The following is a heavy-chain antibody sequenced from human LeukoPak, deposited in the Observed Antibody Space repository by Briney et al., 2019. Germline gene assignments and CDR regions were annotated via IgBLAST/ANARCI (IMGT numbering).Heavy chain of an antibody. CDR1: GFTFSSYA. J-gene: IGHJ4*02. Sequence: GGSLRLSCAASGFTFSSYAMSWVRQAPGKGLEWVSAISGSGGSTYYADSVKGRFAISRDNSKNTPYLQMNSLRAEDTAVYYCAKDSMVRENNWGQGTLVTVSS. V-gene: IGHV3-23*01. CDR3: AKDSMVRENN. CDR2: ISGSGGST. D-gene: IGHD3-10*01.